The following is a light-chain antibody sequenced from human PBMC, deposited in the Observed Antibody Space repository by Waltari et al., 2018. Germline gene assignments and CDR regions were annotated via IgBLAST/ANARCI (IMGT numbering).Light chain of an antibody. CDR1: KVGRKS. J-gene: IGLJ3*02. V-gene: IGLV3-21*02. CDR3: QLWESSSDHPL. CDR2: DDY. Sequence: SNVLTQPPSVSVAPGQTATISCGGNKVGRKSVHWYQQKTGQAPILVLHDDYDRPSGIPERFSGSSSGNTATLTISRVEDGDEADYYCQLWESSSDHPLFGGGTRLTVL.